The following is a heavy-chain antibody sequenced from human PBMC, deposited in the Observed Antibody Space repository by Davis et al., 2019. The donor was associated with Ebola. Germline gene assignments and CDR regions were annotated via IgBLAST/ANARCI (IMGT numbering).Heavy chain of an antibody. CDR2: IKQDGSEK. Sequence: PGGSLRLSCAASGFTFSSYWMSWVRQAPGKGLEWVANIKQDGSEKYYVDSVKGRFTISRDNAKNSLYLQMNSLRAEDTAVYYCAKGDYGDYFDYWGQGTLVTVSS. V-gene: IGHV3-7*01. CDR3: AKGDYGDYFDY. D-gene: IGHD4-17*01. CDR1: GFTFSSYW. J-gene: IGHJ4*02.